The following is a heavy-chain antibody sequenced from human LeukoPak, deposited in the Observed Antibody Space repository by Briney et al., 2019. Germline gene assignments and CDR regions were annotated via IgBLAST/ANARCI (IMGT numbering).Heavy chain of an antibody. CDR3: ARGARRASCPSFGY. Sequence: PSETLSLTCAVYGGSFSGYYWSWIRQPPGKGLVWIGEINHSGSTNYNPSLKSRVTISVDTSKNQFSLKLSSVTAADTAVYYCARGARRASCPSFGYWGQGTLVTVSS. J-gene: IGHJ4*02. V-gene: IGHV4-34*01. CDR2: INHSGST. CDR1: GGSFSGYY. D-gene: IGHD2-2*01.